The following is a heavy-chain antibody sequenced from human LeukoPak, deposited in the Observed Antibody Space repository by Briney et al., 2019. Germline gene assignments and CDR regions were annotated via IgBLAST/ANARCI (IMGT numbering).Heavy chain of an antibody. CDR2: IYYSGST. J-gene: IGHJ5*02. Sequence: SETLSVTCAVYGGSFSGYYWSWIRQPPGKGLEWIGYIYYSGSTNYNPSLKSRVTISVDTSKNQFSLKLSSVTAADTAVYYCARKLGSAFDPWGQGTLVTVSS. V-gene: IGHV4-59*08. CDR3: ARKLGSAFDP. CDR1: GGSFSGYY. D-gene: IGHD6-25*01.